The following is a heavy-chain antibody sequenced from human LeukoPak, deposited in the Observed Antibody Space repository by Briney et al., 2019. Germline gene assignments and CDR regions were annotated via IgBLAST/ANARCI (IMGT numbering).Heavy chain of an antibody. Sequence: ASVKVSCKVSGYTLTELSMHWVRQAPGKGLEWMGGFDPEDGETIYAQKFQGRVTMTEDTSTDTAYMELSSLRSEDTAVYYCEAFGVVIMGRTDHYYYMDVWGKGTTVTVSS. CDR1: GYTLTELS. V-gene: IGHV1-24*01. CDR3: EAFGVVIMGRTDHYYYMDV. D-gene: IGHD3-3*01. J-gene: IGHJ6*03. CDR2: FDPEDGET.